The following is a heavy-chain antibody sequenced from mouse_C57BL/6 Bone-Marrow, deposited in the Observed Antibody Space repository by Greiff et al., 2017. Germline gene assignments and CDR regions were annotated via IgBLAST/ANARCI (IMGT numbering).Heavy chain of an antibody. J-gene: IGHJ2*01. CDR1: GYTFTSYW. Sequence: QVQLQQPGAELVKPGASVKLSCKASGYTFTSYWMHWVKQRPGQGLEWIGMIHPNSGSTNYNEKFKSKATLTVDKSSSTAYMQLSSLTSEDSVVYYCARAHGSSSYYFDYWGQGTTLTVSS. CDR3: ARAHGSSSYYFDY. D-gene: IGHD1-1*01. CDR2: IHPNSGST. V-gene: IGHV1-64*01.